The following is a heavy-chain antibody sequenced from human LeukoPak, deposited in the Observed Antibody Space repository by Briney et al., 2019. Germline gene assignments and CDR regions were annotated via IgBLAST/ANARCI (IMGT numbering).Heavy chain of an antibody. J-gene: IGHJ4*02. CDR1: GGSISSYY. D-gene: IGHD3-10*01. CDR3: ARARTGSYYNFDY. Sequence: PSETLPLTCAVSGGSISSYYWSWIRQPPGKGLEWIAYIYYSGSTDYNPSLKSRVTISVDTSKNQFSLKLSSVTAADTAFYYCARARTGSYYNFDYWGQGTLVTVSS. V-gene: IGHV4-59*01. CDR2: IYYSGST.